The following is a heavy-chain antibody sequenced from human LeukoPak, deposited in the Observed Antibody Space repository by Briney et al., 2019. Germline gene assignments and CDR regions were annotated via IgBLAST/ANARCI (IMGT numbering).Heavy chain of an antibody. CDR3: ARQQLHYYYYYGMDV. V-gene: IGHV4-61*05. D-gene: IGHD6-13*01. J-gene: IGHJ6*02. Sequence: SETLSLTCTVSGGSISSSSYYWGWIRRPPGKGLEWIGYIYYSGSTNYNPSLKSRVTISVDTSKNQFSLKLSSVTAADTAVYYCARQQLHYYYYYGMDVWGQGTTVTVSS. CDR2: IYYSGST. CDR1: GGSISSSSYY.